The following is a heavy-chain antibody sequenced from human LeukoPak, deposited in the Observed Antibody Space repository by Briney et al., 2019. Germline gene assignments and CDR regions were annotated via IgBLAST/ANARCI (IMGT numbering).Heavy chain of an antibody. CDR2: IYYSGST. J-gene: IGHJ3*02. D-gene: IGHD2-15*01. CDR3: ARGRGSEDIVVVVAATGRSLDAFDT. CDR1: GGSISSSSYY. Sequence: SETLSLTCTVSGGSISSSSYYWGWIRQPPGKGLEWIGSIYYSGSTYYNPSLKSRVTISVDTSKNQFSLKLSSVTAADTAVYYCARGRGSEDIVVVVAATGRSLDAFDTWGQGTMVTVSS. V-gene: IGHV4-39*07.